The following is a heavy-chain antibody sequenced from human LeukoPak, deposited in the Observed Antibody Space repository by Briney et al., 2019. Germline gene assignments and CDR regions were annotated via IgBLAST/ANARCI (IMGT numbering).Heavy chain of an antibody. V-gene: IGHV3-23*01. CDR1: GFPCSTNA. CDR3: ARDQGIVDY. J-gene: IGHJ4*02. Sequence: QPGGSLRLSCAASGFPCSTNAMTWVRQAPGKGLEWVSAISGSGGSTYYADSVKGRFTISRDNSKNSLYLQMNSLRDEDSAVYYCARDQGIVDYWGQGTLVTVSS. CDR2: ISGSGGST.